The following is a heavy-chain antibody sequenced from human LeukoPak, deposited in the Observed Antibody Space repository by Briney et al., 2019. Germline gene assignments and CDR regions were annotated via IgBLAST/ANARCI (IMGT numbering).Heavy chain of an antibody. CDR3: ARGSLTMVRGVQHFDY. CDR2: ISSSSSYI. J-gene: IGHJ4*02. D-gene: IGHD3-10*01. Sequence: PGGSLRLSCAASGFTFSTYNMNWVRQAPGKGLEWVSSISSSSSYIYYADSVKGRFTISRDNAKNSLYLQMNSLRSEDTAVYYCARGSLTMVRGVQHFDYWGQGTLVTVSS. V-gene: IGHV3-21*04. CDR1: GFTFSTYN.